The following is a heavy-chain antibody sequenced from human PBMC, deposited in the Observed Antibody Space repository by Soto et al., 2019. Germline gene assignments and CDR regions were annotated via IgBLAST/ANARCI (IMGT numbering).Heavy chain of an antibody. V-gene: IGHV1-18*01. CDR1: GYTFTSYG. CDR3: AGGPSYPTGIAARLADDYYYGMDV. CDR2: ISAYNGNT. D-gene: IGHD6-6*01. Sequence: ASVKVSCKASGYTFTSYGISWVRQAPGQGLEWMGWISAYNGNTNYAQKLQGRVTMTTDTSTSTAYMELRGLRSDDTAVYYCAGGPSYPTGIAARLADDYYYGMDVWGQGTTVTVSS. J-gene: IGHJ6*02.